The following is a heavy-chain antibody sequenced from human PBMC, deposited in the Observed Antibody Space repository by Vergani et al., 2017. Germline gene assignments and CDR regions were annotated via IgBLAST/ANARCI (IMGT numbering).Heavy chain of an antibody. CDR3: ARAAAGRDWYYYYYMDV. Sequence: QVQLQDSGPGLVKPSETLSLTCTVSGGSISSYYWSWIRQPPGKGLEWIGYIYYSGSTNYNPSLKSRVTIPVDTSKNQFSLKLSSVTAADTAVYYCARAAAGRDWYYYYYMDVWGKGTTVTVSS. D-gene: IGHD6-13*01. CDR1: GGSISSYY. J-gene: IGHJ6*03. V-gene: IGHV4-59*01. CDR2: IYYSGST.